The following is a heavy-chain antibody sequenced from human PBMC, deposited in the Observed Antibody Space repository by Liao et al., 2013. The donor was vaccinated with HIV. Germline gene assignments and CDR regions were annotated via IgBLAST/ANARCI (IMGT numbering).Heavy chain of an antibody. CDR1: GDSVSSSSYY. V-gene: IGHV4-39*07. J-gene: IGHJ6*03. CDR3: ARSRGNFYYMDV. Sequence: QLHLQESGPGLVKPSETLSLTCTVSGDSVSSSSYYWGWIRQPPGKRLEWIGSIYYTGNTYYNPSLKSRVTISVDTSKNQFSLKLSSVTAADTAVYYCARSRGNFYYMDVWGNGTTVTVSS. CDR2: IYYTGNT.